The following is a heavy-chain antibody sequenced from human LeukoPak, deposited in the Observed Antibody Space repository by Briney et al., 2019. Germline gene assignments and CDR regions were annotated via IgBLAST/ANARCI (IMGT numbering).Heavy chain of an antibody. D-gene: IGHD3-22*01. Sequence: SVKVSCKASGGTFSSYAISWVRQAPGQGLEWMGRIIPILGIANYAQKFQGRVTITADKSTSTAYMELSSLRSEDTAVYYCARGLPRGPNYYDVNWFDPWGQGTLVTVSS. V-gene: IGHV1-69*04. CDR2: IIPILGIA. J-gene: IGHJ5*02. CDR1: GGTFSSYA. CDR3: ARGLPRGPNYYDVNWFDP.